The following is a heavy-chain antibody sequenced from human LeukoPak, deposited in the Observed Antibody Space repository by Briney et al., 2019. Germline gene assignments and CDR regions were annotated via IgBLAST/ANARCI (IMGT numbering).Heavy chain of an antibody. CDR3: ATVYYGSGHDAFDI. CDR2: FDPEDGET. Sequence: ASVKVSCKVSGYTLTELSMHGVRQAPGKGLEWMGGFDPEDGETIYAQKFQGRVTMTEDTSTDTAYMELSSLRSEDTAVYYCATVYYGSGHDAFDIWGQGTMVTVSS. CDR1: GYTLTELS. V-gene: IGHV1-24*01. D-gene: IGHD3-10*01. J-gene: IGHJ3*02.